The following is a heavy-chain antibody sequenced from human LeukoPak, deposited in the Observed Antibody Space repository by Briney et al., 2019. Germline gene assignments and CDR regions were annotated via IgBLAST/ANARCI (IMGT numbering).Heavy chain of an antibody. V-gene: IGHV3-74*01. Sequence: GGSLRLSCAASRFTFNTYWMHWVRQAPGKGLVWVSRIDSDGNSTAYADSVKGRFTIFRDNAKNTLYLQMNSLRAEDTAVYYCASEGTTGTTWGPDYWGQGTLVTVSS. CDR2: IDSDGNST. J-gene: IGHJ4*02. CDR1: RFTFNTYW. CDR3: ASEGTTGTTWGPDY. D-gene: IGHD1-1*01.